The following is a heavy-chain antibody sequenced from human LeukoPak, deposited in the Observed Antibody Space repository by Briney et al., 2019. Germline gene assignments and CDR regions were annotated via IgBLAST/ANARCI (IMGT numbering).Heavy chain of an antibody. V-gene: IGHV3-23*01. Sequence: GGSLRLSCAASGFTFSTYAMSWVRQAPGKGLEWVSSFSGYVGTTYYADSVKGRFTISRDNSMNTLSLQMNSLRADDTAVYYCAKDRDSVAVAGIDYWGQGTLVTVSS. CDR1: GFTFSTYA. D-gene: IGHD6-19*01. J-gene: IGHJ4*02. CDR3: AKDRDSVAVAGIDY. CDR2: FSGYVGTT.